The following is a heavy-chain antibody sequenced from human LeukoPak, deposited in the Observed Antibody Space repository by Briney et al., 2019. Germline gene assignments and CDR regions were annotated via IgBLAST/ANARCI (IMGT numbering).Heavy chain of an antibody. J-gene: IGHJ4*02. Sequence: SETLSLTCAVYGGSFSGYYWSWIRQPPGMGLEWIGEINHSGRTNYNPSLKSRVTISVDTSTNQFSLKLSSGTAADTALYYCARAKKKVVAATPVDYWGQGTLVTVSS. D-gene: IGHD2-15*01. V-gene: IGHV4-34*01. CDR2: INHSGRT. CDR3: ARAKKKVVAATPVDY. CDR1: GGSFSGYY.